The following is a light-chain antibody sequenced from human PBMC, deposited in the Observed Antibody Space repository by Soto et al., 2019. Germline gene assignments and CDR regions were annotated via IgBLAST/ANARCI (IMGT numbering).Light chain of an antibody. J-gene: IGKJ5*01. CDR2: DVS. CDR1: QDIRGA. V-gene: IGKV1-13*02. Sequence: AIQLTQSPSSLSASVGDRVTITCRASQDIRGALAWYQQKPGKAPKLLIFDVSTLQSGVPSRFSGSGSGTDFTLTISSLQPEDFGTYYRQQFNTYPITFGQGTRLEIK. CDR3: QQFNTYPIT.